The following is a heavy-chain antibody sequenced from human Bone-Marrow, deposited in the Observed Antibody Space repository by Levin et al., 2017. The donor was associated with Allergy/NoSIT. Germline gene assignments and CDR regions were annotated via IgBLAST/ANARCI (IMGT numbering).Heavy chain of an antibody. V-gene: IGHV3-48*02. CDR1: GFTFSSYS. CDR3: AGPLTVDAFDR. Sequence: ETLSLTCAVSGFTFSSYSMNWVRQAPGKGLEWVSYISGSSGTIDYTDSVKGRFTISRDNAKNSLYLQMNSLRDEDTAVYYCAGPLTVDAFDRWGQGTMVTVSA. J-gene: IGHJ3*02. CDR2: ISGSSGTI. D-gene: IGHD3-9*01.